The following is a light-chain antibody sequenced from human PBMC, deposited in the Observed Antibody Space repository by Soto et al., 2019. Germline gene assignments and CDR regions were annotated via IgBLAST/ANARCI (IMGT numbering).Light chain of an antibody. CDR1: SSNIGSNY. CDR3: AAWDDSLSGSYV. V-gene: IGLV1-47*01. Sequence: QPVLTQPPSASGTPGQRVTISCSGSSSNIGSNYVYWYQQLPGTAPKLLIYRNNQRPSGVPDRFSGSKSGTSASLAISGLRSEDEADYYCAAWDDSLSGSYVFGTGTKLTV. CDR2: RNN. J-gene: IGLJ1*01.